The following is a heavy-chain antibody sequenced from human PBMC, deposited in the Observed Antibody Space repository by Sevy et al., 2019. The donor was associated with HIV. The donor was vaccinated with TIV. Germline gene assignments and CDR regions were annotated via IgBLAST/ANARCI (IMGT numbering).Heavy chain of an antibody. J-gene: IGHJ4*02. D-gene: IGHD6-6*01. Sequence: ASVKVSCKASGYTFPSYAMNWVRQAPGQGLEWMGWINTNTGNPTYAQGFTGRFVFSLDTSASTAYLQISSLKAEDTAVYYCARDPNFVIAAETYFDYWGQGTLVTVSS. CDR3: ARDPNFVIAAETYFDY. CDR1: GYTFPSYA. V-gene: IGHV7-4-1*02. CDR2: INTNTGNP.